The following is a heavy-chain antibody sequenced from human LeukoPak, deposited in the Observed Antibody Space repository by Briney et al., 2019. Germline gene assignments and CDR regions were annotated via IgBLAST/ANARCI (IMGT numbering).Heavy chain of an antibody. Sequence: SETLSLTCTVSGGSISSGGYYWSWIRQHPGKGLGWIGYIYYSGSTYYNPSLKSRVTISVDTSKNQFSLKLSSVTAADTAVYYCARDFSRSVAGTPYNWFDPWGQGTLVTVSS. CDR1: GGSISSGGYY. J-gene: IGHJ5*02. V-gene: IGHV4-31*03. D-gene: IGHD6-19*01. CDR2: IYYSGST. CDR3: ARDFSRSVAGTPYNWFDP.